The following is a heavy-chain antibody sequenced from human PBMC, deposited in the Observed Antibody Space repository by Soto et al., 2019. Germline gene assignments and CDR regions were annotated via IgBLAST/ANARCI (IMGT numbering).Heavy chain of an antibody. V-gene: IGHV3-74*01. CDR2: INSDGSTT. Sequence: EVQLVESGGGFVQPGGSLRLSCAASGFTFSNSWMHWVRQATGKGLVWVSYINSDGSTTTYADSMKGRFTISRDNAKNTVYLQITSLTAEDTAVYYCARDRSYTTDYWGRGTLVTVSS. CDR1: GFTFSNSW. D-gene: IGHD1-26*01. J-gene: IGHJ4*02. CDR3: ARDRSYTTDY.